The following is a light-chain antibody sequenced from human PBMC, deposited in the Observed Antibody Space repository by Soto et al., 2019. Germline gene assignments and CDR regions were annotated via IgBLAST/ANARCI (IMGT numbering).Light chain of an antibody. CDR3: QQRSNGLT. J-gene: IGKJ4*01. V-gene: IGKV3-15*01. CDR2: GAS. CDR1: QSVSSN. Sequence: EIVMTQSPATLSVSPGERATLSCRASQSVSSNLAWYQQKLGQAPRLLIYGASTRATGIPARFSGSGSGTDFTLTISSLEPEDFAVYYCQQRSNGLTFGGGTKVDIK.